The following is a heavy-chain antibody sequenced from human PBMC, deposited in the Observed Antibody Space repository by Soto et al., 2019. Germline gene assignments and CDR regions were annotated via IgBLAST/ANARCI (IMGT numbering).Heavy chain of an antibody. CDR3: ARVIRAAMVTRPALDYYYGMDV. CDR1: GFTFSSYG. Sequence: GGSLRLSCAASGFTFSSYGMHWVRQAPGKGLEWVAVIWNDGSNKYYADSVKGRFTISRDNSKNTLYLQMNSLRAEDTAVYYCARVIRAAMVTRPALDYYYGMDVWGQGTTVTVSS. CDR2: IWNDGSNK. J-gene: IGHJ6*02. V-gene: IGHV3-33*01. D-gene: IGHD5-18*01.